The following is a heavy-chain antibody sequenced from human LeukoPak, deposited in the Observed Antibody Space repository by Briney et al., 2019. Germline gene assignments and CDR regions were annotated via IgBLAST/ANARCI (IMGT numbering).Heavy chain of an antibody. D-gene: IGHD4-17*01. V-gene: IGHV1-18*01. J-gene: IGHJ4*02. CDR1: GYTFTSYG. Sequence: ASVKVSCKASGYTFTSYGISWVRQAPGQGLEWMGWISAYNGNTNYAQKFQGRVTMTRDTSISTAYMELSRLRSDDTAVYYCARGHDYGDYADYWGQGTLVTVSS. CDR2: ISAYNGNT. CDR3: ARGHDYGDYADY.